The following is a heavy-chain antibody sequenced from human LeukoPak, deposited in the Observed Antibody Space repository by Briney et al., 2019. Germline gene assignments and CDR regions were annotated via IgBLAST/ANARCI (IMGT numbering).Heavy chain of an antibody. CDR1: GFTFDDYA. D-gene: IGHD1-26*01. J-gene: IGHJ6*02. Sequence: GGSLRLSCAASGFTFDDYAMHWVRHAPGKGLEWVSGISWNSGSIGYADSVKGRFTISRDNAKNSLYLQMNSLRAEDTALYYCAKGVGASYYYYGMDVWGQGTTVTVSS. V-gene: IGHV3-9*01. CDR3: AKGVGASYYYYGMDV. CDR2: ISWNSGSI.